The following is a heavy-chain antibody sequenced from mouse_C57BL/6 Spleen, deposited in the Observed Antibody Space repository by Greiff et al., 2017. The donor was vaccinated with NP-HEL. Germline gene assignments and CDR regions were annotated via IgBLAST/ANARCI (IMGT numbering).Heavy chain of an antibody. CDR2: IYPGSGST. Sequence: QVQLQQPGAELVKPGASVKMSCKASGYTFTSYWITWVKQRPGQGLQWIGDIYPGSGSTNYNEKFKSKATLTVDTSSSTAYMQLSSLTSEDSAVYYCARGGYDEDYAMDYWGQGTSVTVSS. D-gene: IGHD2-2*01. CDR1: GYTFTSYW. CDR3: ARGGYDEDYAMDY. V-gene: IGHV1-55*01. J-gene: IGHJ4*01.